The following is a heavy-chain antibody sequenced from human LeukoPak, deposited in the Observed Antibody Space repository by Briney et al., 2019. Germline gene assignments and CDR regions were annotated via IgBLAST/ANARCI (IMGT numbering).Heavy chain of an antibody. Sequence: PSETLSLTCTVSGYSISSGYYWGWIRQPPGKGLEWIGYIYYSGSANYKPSLKGRATISVDTSKNLFSLKLTSVTAADTAVYYCATWAGTKYSSDWHPPLDYWGQGTLVTVSS. CDR2: IYYSGSA. D-gene: IGHD6-19*01. CDR1: GYSISSGYY. CDR3: ATWAGTKYSSDWHPPLDY. J-gene: IGHJ4*02. V-gene: IGHV4-38-2*02.